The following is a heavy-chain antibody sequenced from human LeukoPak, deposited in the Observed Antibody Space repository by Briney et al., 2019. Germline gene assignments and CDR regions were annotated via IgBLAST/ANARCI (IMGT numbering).Heavy chain of an antibody. CDR3: ARLKYSSGWSFDY. D-gene: IGHD6-19*01. J-gene: IGHJ4*02. Sequence: SETLSLTCTVSGGSISSYYWSWIPQPPGKGLEWIGYIYYSGSTNYNPSLKSRVTISVDTSKDQFSLKLSSVTAADTAVYYCARLKYSSGWSFDYWGQGTLVTVSS. V-gene: IGHV4-59*08. CDR2: IYYSGST. CDR1: GGSISSYY.